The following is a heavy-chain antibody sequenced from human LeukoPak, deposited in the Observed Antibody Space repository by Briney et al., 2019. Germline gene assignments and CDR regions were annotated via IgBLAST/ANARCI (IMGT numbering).Heavy chain of an antibody. CDR1: GGSISSSNW. V-gene: IGHV4-4*02. J-gene: IGHJ5*02. CDR3: ARSDYGDYGWFDP. Sequence: KPSETLSLTCAVSGGSISSSNWWSWVRQPPGKGLEWIGEIYHSGSTNYNPSLKSRVTISVDKSKNQFSLKLSSVTAADTAVYYCARSDYGDYGWFDPWGQGTLVTVSS. CDR2: IYHSGST. D-gene: IGHD4-17*01.